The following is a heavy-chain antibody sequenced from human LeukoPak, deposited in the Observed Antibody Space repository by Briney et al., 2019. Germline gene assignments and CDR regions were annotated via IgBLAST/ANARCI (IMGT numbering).Heavy chain of an antibody. J-gene: IGHJ4*02. CDR3: ARERGGYDSSGYYPYYFDY. D-gene: IGHD3-22*01. Sequence: GGSLRLSCAASGFTFSSYAMHWVRQAPGKGLEYVSAISSNGGSTYYANSVKGRFTISRDNSKNTLYLQMGSLRAEDMAVYYCARERGGYDSSGYYPYYFDYWGQGTLVTVPS. CDR1: GFTFSSYA. V-gene: IGHV3-64*01. CDR2: ISSNGGST.